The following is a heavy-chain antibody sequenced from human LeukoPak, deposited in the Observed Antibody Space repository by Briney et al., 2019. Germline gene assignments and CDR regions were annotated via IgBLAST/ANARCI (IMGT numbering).Heavy chain of an antibody. Sequence: PGGSLRLSCEASGFTFSSYWMSWVRQAPGKGLEWVANIKQDGSEKYYVDSVKGRFTISRDNAKNSLYLQMNSLRAEDTAVYYCARRTYYYGMDVWGQGTTVTVSS. CDR1: GFTFSSYW. J-gene: IGHJ6*02. CDR2: IKQDGSEK. V-gene: IGHV3-7*01. CDR3: ARRTYYYGMDV.